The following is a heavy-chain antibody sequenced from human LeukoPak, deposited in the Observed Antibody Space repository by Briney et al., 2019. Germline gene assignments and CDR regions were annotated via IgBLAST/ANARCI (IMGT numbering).Heavy chain of an antibody. V-gene: IGHV3-7*01. D-gene: IGHD2-15*01. Sequence: GGSLRLSCAGSGFTFGSYWMSWVRRAQGKGLEWVATIKLDGSDKYYVDSVKGRFSISRDNAKNSLFLQMNSLRAEDTAVYYCARACSGASCPYYFDYWGQGTLVTVSS. CDR3: ARACSGASCPYYFDY. J-gene: IGHJ4*02. CDR1: GFTFGSYW. CDR2: IKLDGSDK.